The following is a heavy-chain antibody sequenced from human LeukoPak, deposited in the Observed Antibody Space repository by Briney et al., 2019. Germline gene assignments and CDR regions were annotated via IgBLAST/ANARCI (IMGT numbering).Heavy chain of an antibody. V-gene: IGHV1-69*05. J-gene: IGHJ4*02. CDR1: GGTFSSYA. CDR3: ARAHSSGWYFFDY. Sequence: SVTVSCRSSGGTFSSYAISWVRQAPGQGLEWMGGIIPFFATANYAQKFQGRVSITTDASTSTAYMEVSSLRSEDAAVYYCARAHSSGWYFFDYWGQGTLVTVSS. CDR2: IIPFFATA. D-gene: IGHD6-19*01.